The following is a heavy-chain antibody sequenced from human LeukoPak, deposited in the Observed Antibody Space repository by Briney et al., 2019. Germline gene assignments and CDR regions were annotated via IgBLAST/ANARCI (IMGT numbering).Heavy chain of an antibody. CDR1: GFTFSSYG. Sequence: GGSLRLSCAASGFTFSSYGMHWVRQAPAKGLEWVAVIWHDGSTKHYADSVKGRFTISRDNLKNTLYLEMNSLRAEDTAVYHCAKAYDSPYYYYGMDVWGQGTTVTVSS. V-gene: IGHV3-33*06. CDR2: IWHDGSTK. J-gene: IGHJ6*02. D-gene: IGHD3-22*01. CDR3: AKAYDSPYYYYGMDV.